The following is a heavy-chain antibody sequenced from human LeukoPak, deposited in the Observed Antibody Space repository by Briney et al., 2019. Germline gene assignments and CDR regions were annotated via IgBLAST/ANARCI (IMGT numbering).Heavy chain of an antibody. CDR3: AKGEYSSSPGPSSWFDP. CDR2: ISGSGGST. D-gene: IGHD6-6*01. CDR1: GFTFSSYA. Sequence: PGGSLRLSCAASGFTFSSYAMSWVRQAPGKGLEWVSAISGSGGSTYYADSVKGRFTISRDNSKNTLYLQMNSLRAEDTAVYYCAKGEYSSSPGPSSWFDPWGQGTLVTVSS. J-gene: IGHJ5*02. V-gene: IGHV3-23*01.